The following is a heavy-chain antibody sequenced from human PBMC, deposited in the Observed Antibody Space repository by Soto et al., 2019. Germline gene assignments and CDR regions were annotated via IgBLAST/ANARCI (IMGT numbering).Heavy chain of an antibody. V-gene: IGHV1-69*06. D-gene: IGHD3-16*02. CDR2: IIPIFGTP. Sequence: SVKVSCKASGGTFSSYAISWVRQAPGQGLEWLGGIIPIFGTPYYVQKFQVRVTITADKSTSKAYMELSSMRSEDTAVYDCARRIYRSGDYYYYGLDVWGQGTTVTVSS. J-gene: IGHJ6*02. CDR1: GGTFSSYA. CDR3: ARRIYRSGDYYYYGLDV.